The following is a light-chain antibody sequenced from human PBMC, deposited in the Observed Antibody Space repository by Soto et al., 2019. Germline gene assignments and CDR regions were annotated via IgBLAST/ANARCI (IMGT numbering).Light chain of an antibody. J-gene: IGKJ4*01. Sequence: DIVMTQSPDSLAVSLGERATIDCKSSQSVLFSSNNKNYLAWYQQKPRQPPKLLIYWASTRESGVPDRFSGSGSGTDFTLTISSLQAEDVAFYYCQQYYSTPLTFGGGTKVEIK. V-gene: IGKV4-1*01. CDR3: QQYYSTPLT. CDR2: WAS. CDR1: QSVLFSSNNKNY.